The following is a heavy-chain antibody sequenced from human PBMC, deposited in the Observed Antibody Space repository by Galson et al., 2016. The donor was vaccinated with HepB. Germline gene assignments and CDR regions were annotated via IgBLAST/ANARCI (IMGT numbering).Heavy chain of an antibody. V-gene: IGHV3-23*01. CDR2: ISGGGDIT. CDR1: GFSFSDHA. CDR3: AKDEIGDFPDYFDY. D-gene: IGHD2/OR15-2a*01. J-gene: IGHJ4*02. Sequence: SLRLSCAASGFSFSDHAMTWVRQAPGKGLEWVSGISGGGDITYYAHSVKGRFTISRDNSKNTLYLQMNRLRDEDTAVYYCAKDEIGDFPDYFDYWGQGTLVTVSS.